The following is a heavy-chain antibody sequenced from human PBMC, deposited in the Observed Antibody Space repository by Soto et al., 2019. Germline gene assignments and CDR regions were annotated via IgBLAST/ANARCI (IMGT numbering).Heavy chain of an antibody. CDR3: ARGEGYCSGGSCYSDWFDP. V-gene: IGHV1-69*12. CDR2: IIPIFGTA. Sequence: QVQLVQSGAEVKKPGSSVKVSCKASGGTFSGYAISWVRQAPGQGLEWMGGIIPIFGTANYAQKFQGRVTITADESTSTAYMELSSLRSEDTAVYYCARGEGYCSGGSCYSDWFDPWGQGTLVTVSS. CDR1: GGTFSGYA. J-gene: IGHJ5*02. D-gene: IGHD2-15*01.